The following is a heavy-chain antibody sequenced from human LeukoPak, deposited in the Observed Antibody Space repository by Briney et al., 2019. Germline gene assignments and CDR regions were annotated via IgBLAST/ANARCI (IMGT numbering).Heavy chain of an antibody. J-gene: IGHJ3*01. CDR2: ISWNSGSI. D-gene: IGHD1-1*01. CDR3: AKDDLSTTGQRGGAFDF. V-gene: IGHV3-9*03. Sequence: GGSLRLSCAASGFIFNDYAMHWVRQAPGKGLEWVSGISWNSGSIGYADSVKGRFTISRDNAKSSLYLQMNSLRAEDMALYYCAKDDLSTTGQRGGAFDFWGQGTMVTVSS. CDR1: GFIFNDYA.